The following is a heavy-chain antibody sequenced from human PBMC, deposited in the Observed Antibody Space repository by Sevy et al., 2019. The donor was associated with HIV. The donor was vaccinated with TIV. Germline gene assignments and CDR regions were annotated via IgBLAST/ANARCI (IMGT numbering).Heavy chain of an antibody. CDR3: AKDLNVVLVLIASPHY. Sequence: GGSLRLSCAASGFTFTSYGMHWVRQAPGKGLEWVTFITYDGRKTYYADSVKGRFTISRDDSKNTLYLQMNSLRSEDTALYYCAKDLNVVLVLIASPHYWGQGTLVTVSS. D-gene: IGHD2-2*01. CDR2: ITYDGRKT. J-gene: IGHJ4*02. CDR1: GFTFTSYG. V-gene: IGHV3-30*02.